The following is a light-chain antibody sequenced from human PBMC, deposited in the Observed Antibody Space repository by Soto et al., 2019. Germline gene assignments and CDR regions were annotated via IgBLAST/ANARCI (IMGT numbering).Light chain of an antibody. CDR2: DAS. Sequence: DIQMTQSPSTLSASVGDRVSITCRASQSISSWLAWYQQTPGKAPKLLIDDASSLESGVPSRFSGSGSGTEFTLTISSLQPDDFATYYCQQYNSYSWTFGQGTKVDIK. J-gene: IGKJ1*01. CDR3: QQYNSYSWT. CDR1: QSISSW. V-gene: IGKV1-5*01.